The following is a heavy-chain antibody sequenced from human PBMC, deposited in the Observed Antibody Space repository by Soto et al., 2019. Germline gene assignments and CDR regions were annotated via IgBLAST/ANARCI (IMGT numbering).Heavy chain of an antibody. CDR3: AHSPLSYDILTGYYRNYYYGMDV. D-gene: IGHD3-9*01. J-gene: IGHJ6*02. V-gene: IGHV2-5*01. CDR1: GFSLSTSGVG. Sequence: SGPTLVNPTQTLTLTCTFSGFSLSTSGVGVGWIRQPPGKALEWLALIYWNDDKRYRPSLKSRLTITKDTSKNQVVLTMTNMDPVDTATYYCAHSPLSYDILTGYYRNYYYGMDVWGQGTTVTVSS. CDR2: IYWNDDK.